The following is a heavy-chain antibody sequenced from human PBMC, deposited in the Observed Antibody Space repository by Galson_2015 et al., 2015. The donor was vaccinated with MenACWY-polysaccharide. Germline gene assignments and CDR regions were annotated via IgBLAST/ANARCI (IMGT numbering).Heavy chain of an antibody. CDR2: ISSGSDTA. V-gene: IGHV3-23*01. D-gene: IGHD1-26*01. J-gene: IGHJ4*02. Sequence: SLRLSCAASGFNFSIYVMTWVRQAPGKGLEWVSAISSGSDTAYYTDSVKGRFTISRDNSKDTLHLQMDSLRAEDTAVYYCVKGGWAENWGQGTLVTVSS. CDR1: GFNFSIYV. CDR3: VKGGWAEN.